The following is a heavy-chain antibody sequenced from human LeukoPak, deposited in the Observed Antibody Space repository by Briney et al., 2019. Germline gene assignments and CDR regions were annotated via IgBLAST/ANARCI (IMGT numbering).Heavy chain of an antibody. CDR2: IRSKGYGGTT. Sequence: GGSLRLSCTGSGFTFGDYAMSWFRQAPGKGLEWVGFIRSKGYGGTTEYAASVKGRFTISRDDSKSIVYLQMNGLKTEDTSVYYCTRRRTFDYWGPGTLVTVSS. J-gene: IGHJ4*02. V-gene: IGHV3-49*03. CDR3: TRRRTFDY. CDR1: GFTFGDYA.